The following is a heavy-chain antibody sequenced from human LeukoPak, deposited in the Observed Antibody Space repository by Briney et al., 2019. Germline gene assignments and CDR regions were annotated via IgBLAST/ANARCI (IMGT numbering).Heavy chain of an antibody. V-gene: IGHV4-59*08. CDR3: ARQGYYYYYGMDV. CDR1: GFTFDDYA. CDR2: VHYTGNT. J-gene: IGHJ6*02. Sequence: LRLSCAASGFTFDDYAMHWIRQPPGKGLEWIGYVHYTGNTDYNPSLKSRVTISVDTSKNQFSLKLSSVTAADTAVYYCARQGYYYYYGMDVWGQGATVTVSS.